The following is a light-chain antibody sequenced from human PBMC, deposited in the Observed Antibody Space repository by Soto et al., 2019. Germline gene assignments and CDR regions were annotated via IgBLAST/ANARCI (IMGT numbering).Light chain of an antibody. CDR2: EVS. CDR1: SSDVGGYNY. J-gene: IGLJ1*01. Sequence: QSVLTQPASVSGSPRQSITISCTGTSSDVGGYNYVSWYQQHPGKAPKLMIYEVSHRPSGVSNRFSGSKSGNTASLTISGLQAEDEADYYCSSYTSSGTYVFGTGTKVTVL. V-gene: IGLV2-14*01. CDR3: SSYTSSGTYV.